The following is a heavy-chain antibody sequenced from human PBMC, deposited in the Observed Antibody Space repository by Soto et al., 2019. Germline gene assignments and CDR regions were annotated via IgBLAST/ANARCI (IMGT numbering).Heavy chain of an antibody. CDR3: DGSGSYYHPDY. Sequence: QLQLQESGPGLVKPSETLSLTCTVSGGSISSSSYYWGWIRQPPGKGLEWIGSIYYSGSTYYNPSLKSRVTMSVDTSKNQFSLKLSSVTAADTAVYYCDGSGSYYHPDYWGQGTLVTVSS. J-gene: IGHJ4*02. D-gene: IGHD3-10*01. CDR1: GGSISSSSYY. V-gene: IGHV4-39*01. CDR2: IYYSGST.